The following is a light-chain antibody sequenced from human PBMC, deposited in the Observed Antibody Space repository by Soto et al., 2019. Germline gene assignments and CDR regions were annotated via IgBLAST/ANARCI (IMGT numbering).Light chain of an antibody. J-gene: IGKJ1*01. Sequence: EIVLTQSPATPSLYPGERATLSCRASQSVSSSYLAWYQQKPGQAPRLLIYGASSRATGIPDRFSGSGSGTDFTLTISRLEPEDFAVYYCQQYGSSPSTFGQGTKVDIK. CDR3: QQYGSSPST. CDR2: GAS. V-gene: IGKV3-20*01. CDR1: QSVSSSY.